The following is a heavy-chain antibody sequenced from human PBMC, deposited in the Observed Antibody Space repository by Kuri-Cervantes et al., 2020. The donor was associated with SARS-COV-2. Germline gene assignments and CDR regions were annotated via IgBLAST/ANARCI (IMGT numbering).Heavy chain of an antibody. CDR3: ARENSDFMTWFEP. CDR2: ITGGGAYI. V-gene: IGHV3-21*01. CDR1: GFTFDSYS. Sequence: GGSLRLSCAASGFTFDSYSMTWVRQAPGKGLEWVSSITGGGAYISYADSVKGRFTISGDNAKNSLYLKMNSLRAEDTAVYYCARENSDFMTWFEPWGQGTLVTVSS. D-gene: IGHD3/OR15-3a*01. J-gene: IGHJ5*02.